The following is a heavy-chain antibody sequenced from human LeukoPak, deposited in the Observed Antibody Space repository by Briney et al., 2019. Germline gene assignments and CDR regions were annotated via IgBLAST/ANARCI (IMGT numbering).Heavy chain of an antibody. Sequence: GGSLRLSCAASGFTFGTYWMSWVRQAPGKGLEWVANINGDGSEKYFAGSVKGRFTISRDNARNSLFLQMNSLRAEETAVYYCARARYCSSGNCYKDYWGQGSLVTVSS. CDR2: INGDGSEK. V-gene: IGHV3-7*01. CDR3: ARARYCSSGNCYKDY. CDR1: GFTFGTYW. D-gene: IGHD2-15*01. J-gene: IGHJ4*02.